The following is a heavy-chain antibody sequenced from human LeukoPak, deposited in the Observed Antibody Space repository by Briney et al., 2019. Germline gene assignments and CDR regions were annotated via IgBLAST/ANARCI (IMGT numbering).Heavy chain of an antibody. D-gene: IGHD3/OR15-3a*01. J-gene: IGHJ4*02. Sequence: GGSLRLSCAASGFTFSSYWMSWDRQAPGKGLEWVAIIKQDGSEKYYVDSVKGRFTISRDNAEKSVYLQMNSLRAEDTAVYYCATSRTGDYWGQGTLVTVSS. CDR2: IKQDGSEK. V-gene: IGHV3-7*03. CDR1: GFTFSSYW. CDR3: ATSRTGDY.